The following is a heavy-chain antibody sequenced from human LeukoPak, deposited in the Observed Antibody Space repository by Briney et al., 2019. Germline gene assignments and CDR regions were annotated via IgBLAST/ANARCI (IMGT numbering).Heavy chain of an antibody. Sequence: GGSLRLSCSASGFTVSSYSMNWVRQARVKGLEWVSSISISSSYIYYADSVKGRFTISRDNAKTPLYLQMTSLRAKETAVYYCVRGRAGYSYGYDAFDIWGQGTMVTVSS. CDR2: ISISSSYI. J-gene: IGHJ3*02. CDR3: VRGRAGYSYGYDAFDI. D-gene: IGHD5-18*01. V-gene: IGHV3-21*01. CDR1: GFTVSSYS.